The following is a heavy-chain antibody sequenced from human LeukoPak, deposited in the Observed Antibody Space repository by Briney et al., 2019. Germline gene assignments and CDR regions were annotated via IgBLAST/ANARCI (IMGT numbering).Heavy chain of an antibody. J-gene: IGHJ4*02. V-gene: IGHV4-61*02. CDR3: ARGYSSGYYLN. CDR2: VQTSGTT. Sequence: SETLSLTCTVSRGSINSGLHYWTWIRQPAGKALEWIGRVQTSGTTNYNPSLKSRVTISVDTSKNQFSLKLSSVTAADTAVYYCARGYSSGYYLNWGQGTLVTVSS. D-gene: IGHD3-22*01. CDR1: RGSINSGLHY.